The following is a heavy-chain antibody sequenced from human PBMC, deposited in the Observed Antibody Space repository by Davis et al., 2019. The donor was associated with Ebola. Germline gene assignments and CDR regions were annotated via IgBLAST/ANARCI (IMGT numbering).Heavy chain of an antibody. D-gene: IGHD3-10*01. CDR1: GFTFSSYA. J-gene: IGHJ5*02. CDR3: AKEGLLWFGESNPAGWFDP. V-gene: IGHV3-30*04. Sequence: GESLKISCAASGFTFSSYAMHWVRQAPGKGLEWVAVISYDGSNKYYADSVKGRFTISRDNSKNTLYLQMNSLRAEDTAVYYCAKEGLLWFGESNPAGWFDPWGQGTLVTVSS. CDR2: ISYDGSNK.